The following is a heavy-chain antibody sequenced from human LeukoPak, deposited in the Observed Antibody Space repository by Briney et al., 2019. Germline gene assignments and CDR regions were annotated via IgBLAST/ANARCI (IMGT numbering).Heavy chain of an antibody. D-gene: IGHD3-3*01. CDR3: AREGPPHYDFWSGYGNWFDP. J-gene: IGHJ5*02. V-gene: IGHV4-4*07. CDR2: IYTSGST. Sequence: SETLSLTCTVSGGSISSYYWSWIRQPAGKGLEWIGRIYTSGSTNYNPSLKSRVTMSVDTPKNQFSLKLSSVTAADTAVYYCAREGPPHYDFWSGYGNWFDPWGQGTLVTVSS. CDR1: GGSISSYY.